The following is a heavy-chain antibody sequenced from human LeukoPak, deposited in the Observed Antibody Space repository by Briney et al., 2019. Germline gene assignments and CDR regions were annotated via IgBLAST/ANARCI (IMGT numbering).Heavy chain of an antibody. Sequence: PGGSLRLSCAASGFTFSSYWMHWVRQAPGKGVVWVSRINGSSTSYADSVKGRFTISRDNAKNTLYLQMNSLRAEDTAVYYCARVSSSSWWALDYWGQGTLVTVSS. J-gene: IGHJ4*02. CDR1: GFTFSSYW. CDR3: ARVSSSSWWALDY. D-gene: IGHD6-13*01. V-gene: IGHV3-74*01. CDR2: INGSST.